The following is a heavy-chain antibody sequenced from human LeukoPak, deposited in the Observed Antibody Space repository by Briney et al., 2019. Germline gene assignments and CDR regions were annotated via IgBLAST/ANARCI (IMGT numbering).Heavy chain of an antibody. V-gene: IGHV4-30-4*08. J-gene: IGHJ4*02. CDR2: IYYSGST. Sequence: SETLSLTCTVSGGSISSGGYYWSWIRQHPGKGLEWIGYIYYSGSTYYNPSLKSRVTISVDTSKNQFSLKLSSVTAADTAVYYCARAKVDVVVPAAMYYFDYWGQGTLVTVSS. CDR1: GGSISSGGYY. D-gene: IGHD2-2*01. CDR3: ARAKVDVVVPAAMYYFDY.